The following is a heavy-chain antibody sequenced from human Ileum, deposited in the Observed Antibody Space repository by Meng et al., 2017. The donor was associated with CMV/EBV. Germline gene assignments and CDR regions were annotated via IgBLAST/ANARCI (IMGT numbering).Heavy chain of an antibody. Sequence: LKISCAASGFTFSSYGMHWVRQAPGKGLEWVAFIRYDGSNKYYADSVKGRFTISRDNSKNTLYLQMNSLRAEDTAVYYCAKDGNSWNYYYFDYWGQGTLVTVSS. J-gene: IGHJ4*02. D-gene: IGHD1-7*01. CDR3: AKDGNSWNYYYFDY. CDR2: IRYDGSNK. V-gene: IGHV3-30*02. CDR1: GFTFSSYG.